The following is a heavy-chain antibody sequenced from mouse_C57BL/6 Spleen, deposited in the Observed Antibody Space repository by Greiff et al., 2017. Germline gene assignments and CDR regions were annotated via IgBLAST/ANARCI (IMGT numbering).Heavy chain of an antibody. Sequence: VQLQQSGAELVRPGASVKLSCTASGFNIKDDYMHWVKQRPEQGLEWIGWIDPENGDTEYASQFQGKATITSYTSSNTAYLQLSSLTSEDTAVYYCTTQATVVGFDYGGPGTTLTVSS. CDR1: GFNIKDDY. V-gene: IGHV14-4*01. J-gene: IGHJ2*01. D-gene: IGHD1-1*01. CDR3: TTQATVVGFDY. CDR2: IDPENGDT.